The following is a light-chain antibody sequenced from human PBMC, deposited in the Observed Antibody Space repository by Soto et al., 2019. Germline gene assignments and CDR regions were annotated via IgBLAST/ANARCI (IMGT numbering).Light chain of an antibody. V-gene: IGKV3-20*01. CDR2: GTS. CDR3: QHYGSSLNTYT. J-gene: IGKJ2*01. Sequence: EIVLTQSPGTLSLSPGERATLSCRASQSVSSSNYLAWYQQKPGQAPRLLIFGTSSRATGIPDRFSGSGSGADFTLTISRLEPEDFAVYYCQHYGSSLNTYTFGPGTKLEIK. CDR1: QSVSSSNY.